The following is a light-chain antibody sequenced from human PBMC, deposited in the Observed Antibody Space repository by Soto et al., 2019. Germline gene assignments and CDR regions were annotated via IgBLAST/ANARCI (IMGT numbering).Light chain of an antibody. J-gene: IGKJ3*01. CDR1: QGISTW. CDR3: QQGDSFPLS. CDR2: SAS. V-gene: IGKV1-12*01. Sequence: DIQMTQSPSSISASVGDRVTITCRASQGISTWLAWYQQKPGKAPNLLIYSASTLQSGVPSRFIGSGSGTDFTLTISSLQPEDFATYFCQQGDSFPLSFGPGTKVGIK.